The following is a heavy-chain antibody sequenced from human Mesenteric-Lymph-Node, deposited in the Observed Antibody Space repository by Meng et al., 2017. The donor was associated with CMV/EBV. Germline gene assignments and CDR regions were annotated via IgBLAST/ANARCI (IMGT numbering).Heavy chain of an antibody. CDR3: ARGETQGNWFDP. J-gene: IGHJ5*02. Sequence: ASGYTFAISDINWVRQATGQGLEWMGWMNPNSGNTGYAQKFQGRVTITRNTSISTAYMELSSLRSEDTAVYYCARGETQGNWFDPWGQGTLVTVSS. CDR1: GYTFAISD. V-gene: IGHV1-8*03. CDR2: MNPNSGNT.